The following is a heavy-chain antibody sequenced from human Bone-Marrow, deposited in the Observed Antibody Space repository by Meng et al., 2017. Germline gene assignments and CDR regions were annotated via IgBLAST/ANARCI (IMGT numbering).Heavy chain of an antibody. J-gene: IGHJ4*02. CDR1: GFTFSSYA. CDR2: ISYDGSNK. CDR3: ARDGGWRQQLAQAYFDY. Sequence: GESLKISCAASGFTFSSYAMHWVRQAPGKGLEWVAVISYDGSNKYYADSVKGRFTISRDNSKNTLYLQMNSLRAEDTAVYYCARDGGWRQQLAQAYFDYWGQGTLVTVSS. D-gene: IGHD6-13*01. V-gene: IGHV3-30*01.